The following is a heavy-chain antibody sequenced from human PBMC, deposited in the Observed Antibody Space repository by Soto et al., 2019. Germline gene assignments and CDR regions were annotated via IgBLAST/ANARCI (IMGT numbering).Heavy chain of an antibody. CDR3: ARVVRDRGYYYYYGMDV. V-gene: IGHV3-66*01. J-gene: IGHJ6*02. CDR1: GFTVSSNY. CDR2: IYSGGST. Sequence: GGSLRLSCAASGFTVSSNYMSWVRQAPGKGLEWVSVIYSGGSTYYADSVKGRFTISRDNSKNTLYLQMNSLRAEDTAVYYCARVVRDRGYYYYYGMDVWGQGTTVTVSS.